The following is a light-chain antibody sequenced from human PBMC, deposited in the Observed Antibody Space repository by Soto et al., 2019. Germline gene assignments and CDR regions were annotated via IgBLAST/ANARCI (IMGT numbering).Light chain of an antibody. V-gene: IGLV1-44*01. CDR3: AAWDDSLKAVV. CDR1: STNIGSNT. Sequence: QAVLTQPPSAAGTPGQRVTISCSGSSTNIGSNTVNWYQQLPGMAPKLLIFSNNQRPSGVPDRFSGSRSGTSASLAISGLQSEDEADYHCAAWDDSLKAVVFGGGTKLTVL. CDR2: SNN. J-gene: IGLJ2*01.